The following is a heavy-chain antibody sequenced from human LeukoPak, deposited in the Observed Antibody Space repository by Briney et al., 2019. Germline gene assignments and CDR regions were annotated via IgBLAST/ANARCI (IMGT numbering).Heavy chain of an antibody. Sequence: GGSLRLSCAASGFTFDDYAMHWVRQAPGKGLEWVSGISWNSGSIGYADSVKGRFTISRDNAKNSLYLQMNSLRAEDMALYYCAKDARAYYYHMDVWGKGTTVTVSS. CDR3: AKDARAYYYHMDV. D-gene: IGHD3-10*01. CDR2: ISWNSGSI. J-gene: IGHJ6*03. CDR1: GFTFDDYA. V-gene: IGHV3-9*03.